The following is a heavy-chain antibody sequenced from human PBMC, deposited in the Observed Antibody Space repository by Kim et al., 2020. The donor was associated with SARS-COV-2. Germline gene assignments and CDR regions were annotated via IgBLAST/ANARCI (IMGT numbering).Heavy chain of an antibody. D-gene: IGHD2-8*01. CDR3: ARVLIHNGGYLDY. V-gene: IGHV3-30-3*01. CDR1: GFTFSSYA. J-gene: IGHJ4*02. CDR2: ISYDGSNK. Sequence: GGSLRLSCAASGFTFSSYAMHWVRQAPGKGLEWVAVISYDGSNKYYADSVKGRFTISRDNSKNTLYLQMNSLRAEDTAVYYCARVLIHNGGYLDYWGQGTLVTVSS.